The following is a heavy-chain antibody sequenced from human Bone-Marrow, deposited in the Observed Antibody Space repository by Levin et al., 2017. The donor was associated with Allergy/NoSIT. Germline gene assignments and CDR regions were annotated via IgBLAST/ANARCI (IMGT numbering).Heavy chain of an antibody. Sequence: GESLKISCAASGFTISDYYMSWIRQTPGKGLEWVSYIKSSSSYTNHADFVEGRFTISRDNAQNSLFLQMNSLRAEDTAVYYCARESGQLGYYNYYGMDVWGQGTTVTVSS. CDR1: GFTISDYY. V-gene: IGHV3-11*05. D-gene: IGHD6-13*01. CDR3: ARESGQLGYYNYYGMDV. J-gene: IGHJ6*02. CDR2: IKSSSSYT.